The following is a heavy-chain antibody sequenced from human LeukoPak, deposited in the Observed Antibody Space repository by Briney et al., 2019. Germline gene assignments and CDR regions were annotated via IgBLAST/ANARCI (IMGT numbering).Heavy chain of an antibody. CDR2: INPGGAPT. CDR1: GYTFTNYY. J-gene: IGHJ4*02. D-gene: IGHD1-26*01. V-gene: IGHV1-46*01. CDR3: AREKSGTYFFDY. Sequence: GASVKVSCKASGYTFTNYYIHWVRQAPGQGLEWMGIINPGGAPTSFAQKFQGRLIMTRDTSTSTVYMELSSLRSEDTAVYYCAREKSGTYFFDYWGPGNPGHRLL.